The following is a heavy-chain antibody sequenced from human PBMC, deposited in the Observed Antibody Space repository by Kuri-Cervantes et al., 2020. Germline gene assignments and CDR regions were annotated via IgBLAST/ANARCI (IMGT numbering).Heavy chain of an antibody. J-gene: IGHJ4*02. D-gene: IGHD2-15*01. Sequence: GESLKISCAASAFTFSTYSMHWVRQAPGKGLEWVAVESNDGSNKYYADSVKGRFTVSRDNSKNTVYLQMNSLRAEDTAVYYCAKGYSPDYWGQGTLVTVSS. V-gene: IGHV3-30-3*01. CDR3: AKGYSPDY. CDR1: AFTFSTYS. CDR2: ESNDGSNK.